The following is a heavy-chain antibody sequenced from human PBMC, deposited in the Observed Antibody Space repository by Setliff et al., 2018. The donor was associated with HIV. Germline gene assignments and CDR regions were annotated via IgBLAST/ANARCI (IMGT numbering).Heavy chain of an antibody. V-gene: IGHV3-48*04. J-gene: IGHJ4*02. CDR3: TRQLTPYYYDSPDY. Sequence: PGGSLRLSCAASGFTFSSYAMSWVRQAPGKGLEWVSCISGSSNTIHYADSVKGRFTISRDNAKKSLYLEMNNLKVEDTALYYCTRQLTPYYYDSPDYWGQGTLVTVSS. D-gene: IGHD3-22*01. CDR1: GFTFSSYA. CDR2: ISGSSNTI.